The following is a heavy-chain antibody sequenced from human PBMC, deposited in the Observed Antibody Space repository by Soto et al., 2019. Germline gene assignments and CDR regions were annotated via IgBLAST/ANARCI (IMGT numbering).Heavy chain of an antibody. CDR3: AREGEGCSGGSCYSVYYYYGMDV. V-gene: IGHV1-8*01. CDR2: MNPNSGNT. Sequence: QVQLVQSGAEVKKPGASVKVSCKASGYTFTSYDINWVRQATGQGLEWMGWMNPNSGNTGYAQKFQGRVTMTRNTSRSTAYMERSSLRSEDTAVYYCAREGEGCSGGSCYSVYYYYGMDVWGQGTTVTVSS. CDR1: GYTFTSYD. D-gene: IGHD2-15*01. J-gene: IGHJ6*02.